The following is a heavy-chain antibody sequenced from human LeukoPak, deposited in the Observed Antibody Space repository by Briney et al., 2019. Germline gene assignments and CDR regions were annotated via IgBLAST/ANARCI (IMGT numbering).Heavy chain of an antibody. J-gene: IGHJ3*02. CDR2: IYTSGST. CDR3: ARHPAGPDTVHYCSSTSCNAFDI. Sequence: SETLSLTCTVSGGSISSYYWSWIRQPAGKGLEWIGRIYTSGSTNYNPSLKSRVTMSVDTSKNQFSLKLSSVTAADTAVYYCARHPAGPDTVHYCSSTSCNAFDIWGQGTMVTVSS. V-gene: IGHV4-4*07. CDR1: GGSISSYY. D-gene: IGHD2-2*01.